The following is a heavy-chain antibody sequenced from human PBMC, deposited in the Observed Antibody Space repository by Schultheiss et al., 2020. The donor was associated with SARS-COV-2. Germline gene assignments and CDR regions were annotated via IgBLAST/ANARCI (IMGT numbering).Heavy chain of an antibody. CDR2: IYHSGTT. Sequence: SETLSLTCTVSGGSISSYYWSWIRQPAGKGLEWIGHIYHSGTTNYSPSLKSRVTISVDTSKNQFSLKLSSVTAADTAVYYCARGGWLAPPYNWFDPWGQGTLVTVSS. CDR3: ARGGWLAPPYNWFDP. CDR1: GGSISSYY. J-gene: IGHJ5*02. V-gene: IGHV4-59*01. D-gene: IGHD6-19*01.